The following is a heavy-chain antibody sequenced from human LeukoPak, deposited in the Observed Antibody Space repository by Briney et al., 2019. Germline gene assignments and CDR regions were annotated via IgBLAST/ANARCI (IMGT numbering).Heavy chain of an antibody. CDR2: IHRDGNNI. CDR1: GFTFDTYW. CDR3: ARGLRDRYGMDV. Sequence: GGSLRLSCVTSGFTFDTYWMHWVRQAPGKGLVWVSRIHRDGNNINYADFVQGRFTVSRDNAKNTLYLQMHSLRVEDTAMYYCARGLRDRYGMDVWGQGTTVTVSS. J-gene: IGHJ6*02. V-gene: IGHV3-74*01.